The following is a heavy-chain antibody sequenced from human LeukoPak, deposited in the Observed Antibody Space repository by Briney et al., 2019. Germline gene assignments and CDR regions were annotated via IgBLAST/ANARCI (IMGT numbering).Heavy chain of an antibody. J-gene: IGHJ6*02. Sequence: GGSLRLSCAASGFTVSSNYMSWVRQAPRKGLEWVSVIYSGGSTYYADSVKGRFTISRDNSKNTLYLQMNSLRAEDTAVYYCAKATGVYYYYGMDVWGQGTTVTVSS. CDR2: IYSGGST. V-gene: IGHV3-53*05. CDR3: AKATGVYYYYGMDV. CDR1: GFTVSSNY. D-gene: IGHD4-23*01.